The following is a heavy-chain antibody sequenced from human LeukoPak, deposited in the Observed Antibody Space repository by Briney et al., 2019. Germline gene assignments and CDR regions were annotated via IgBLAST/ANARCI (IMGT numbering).Heavy chain of an antibody. J-gene: IGHJ3*02. CDR2: IYYSGST. CDR1: GGSISSSSYY. CDR3: ARRGIVGATKVFDAFDI. V-gene: IGHV4-39*01. D-gene: IGHD1-26*01. Sequence: SETLSLTCTVSGGSISSSSYYCGWIRQPPGKGLEWIGSIYYSGSTYYKPSLKSRVTISVDTSKNQFSLKLSSVTAADTAVYCCARRGIVGATKVFDAFDIWGQGTMVTVSS.